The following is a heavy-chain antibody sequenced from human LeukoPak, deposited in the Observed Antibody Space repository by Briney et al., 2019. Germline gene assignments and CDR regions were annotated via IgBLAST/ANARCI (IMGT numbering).Heavy chain of an antibody. V-gene: IGHV3-7*01. D-gene: IGHD6-19*01. CDR3: ARASVAGTYYYYGMDV. J-gene: IGHJ6*02. CDR1: GGSFSGYY. Sequence: ETLSLTCAVYGGSFSGYYWSWVRQAPGKGLEWVANIKQDGSEKYYVDSVKGRFTISRDNAKNSLYLQMNSLRAEDTAVYYCARASVAGTYYYYGMDVWGQGTTVTVSS. CDR2: IKQDGSEK.